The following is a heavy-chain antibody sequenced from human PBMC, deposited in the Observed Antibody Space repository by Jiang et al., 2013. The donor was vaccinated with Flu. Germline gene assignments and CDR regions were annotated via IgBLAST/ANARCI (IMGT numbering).Heavy chain of an antibody. CDR1: GGSFSGYY. Sequence: LLKPSETLSLTCAVYGGSFSGYYWSWIRQPPGRGWSGLGETNDSGNHQLQPVPQDRVNISLDTSKSQFSLKLSSVTAADTAMYYCATNWHHTWFDPWGQGTLVTVSS. CDR2: TNDSGNH. D-gene: IGHD2-8*01. CDR3: ATNWHHTWFDP. J-gene: IGHJ5*02. V-gene: IGHV4-34*01.